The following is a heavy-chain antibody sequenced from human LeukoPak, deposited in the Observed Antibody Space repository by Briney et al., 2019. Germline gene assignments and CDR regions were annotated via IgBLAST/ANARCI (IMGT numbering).Heavy chain of an antibody. CDR3: ARASDYGDYVPDDAFDI. CDR2: ISYDGTTK. V-gene: IGHV3-30-3*01. J-gene: IGHJ3*02. CDR1: GFTFDNFA. Sequence: GRSLRLSCAASGFTFDNFALHWVRQAPGKGLEWVALISYDGTTKFYADSVRGRFTVSRDNSENTLYLEMNSLRLEDTAVYYCARASDYGDYVPDDAFDIWGRGTMVTVSS. D-gene: IGHD4-17*01.